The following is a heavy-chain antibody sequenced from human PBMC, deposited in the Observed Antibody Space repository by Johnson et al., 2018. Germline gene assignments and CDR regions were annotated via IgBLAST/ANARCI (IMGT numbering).Heavy chain of an antibody. V-gene: IGHV3-74*03. J-gene: IGHJ3*02. Sequence: EVQLVESGGGFVQPGGSRRLSCAASGFTFTTYCMHWVRQAPGKRLVWVSRIDTDGRSTTYADSVKRRLTTPRDNTKNTLYLQMNSLRAEDRDVYQWARGVGWGGGSCYPDAFDIWGQGTMVTVSS. CDR3: ARGVGWGGGSCYPDAFDI. CDR1: GFTFTTYC. CDR2: IDTDGRST. D-gene: IGHD2-15*01.